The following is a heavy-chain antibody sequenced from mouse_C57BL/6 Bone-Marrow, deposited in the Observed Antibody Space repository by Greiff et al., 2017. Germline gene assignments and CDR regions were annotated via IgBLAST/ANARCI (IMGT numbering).Heavy chain of an antibody. Sequence: VQLKQPGAELVRPGTSVKLSCKASGYTFTSYWMHWVKQRPGQGLEWIGVIDPSDSYTNYNQKFKGKATLTVDTSSSSAYMQISSLTSEDSAVYDCAAYGNFAYWGQGTLVTVSA. V-gene: IGHV1-59*01. D-gene: IGHD2-1*01. CDR1: GYTFTSYW. CDR3: AAYGNFAY. J-gene: IGHJ3*01. CDR2: IDPSDSYT.